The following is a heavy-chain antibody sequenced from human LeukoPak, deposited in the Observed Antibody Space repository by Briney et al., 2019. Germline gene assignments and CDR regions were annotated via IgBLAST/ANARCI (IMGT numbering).Heavy chain of an antibody. CDR1: GGSFSGYY. CDR2: INHSGST. D-gene: IGHD6-19*01. CDR3: AKTVTGYWYFDL. Sequence: SETLSLTCAVYGGSFSGYYWSWIRQPPGKGLEWIGEINHSGSTNYNPSLKSRVTISVDTSKNQFSLKLSSVTAADTAVYYCAKTVTGYWYFDLWGRGTLVTVSS. J-gene: IGHJ2*01. V-gene: IGHV4-34*01.